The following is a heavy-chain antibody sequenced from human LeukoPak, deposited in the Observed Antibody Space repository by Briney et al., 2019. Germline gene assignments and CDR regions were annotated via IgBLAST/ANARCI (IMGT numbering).Heavy chain of an antibody. CDR3: ARDEYYYDSSGYFDY. D-gene: IGHD3-22*01. CDR1: GYTFTSYY. V-gene: IGHV1-46*01. Sequence: ASVKVSCKASGYTFTSYYMHWVRQAPGQGLEWTGIINPSGGSTSYAQKFQGRVTMTRDTSTSTVYMELSSLRSEDTAVYYCARDEYYYDSSGYFDYWGQGTLVTVSS. J-gene: IGHJ4*02. CDR2: INPSGGST.